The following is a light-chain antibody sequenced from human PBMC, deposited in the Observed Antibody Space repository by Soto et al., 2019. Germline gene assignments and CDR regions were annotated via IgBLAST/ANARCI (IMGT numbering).Light chain of an antibody. Sequence: EIVMTQSPATLSVSPGERATLSCRASQSVSSNLAWYQQKPGQPPRLLIYGPSTRATGIPARFSGSWSGPEFTLSINSLQSEDFAVYYCQQYNTWPPLTFGGGTKVEIK. CDR3: QQYNTWPPLT. CDR2: GPS. CDR1: QSVSSN. J-gene: IGKJ4*01. V-gene: IGKV3-15*01.